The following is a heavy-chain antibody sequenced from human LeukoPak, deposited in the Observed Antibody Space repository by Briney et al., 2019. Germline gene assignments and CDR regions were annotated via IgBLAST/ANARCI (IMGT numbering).Heavy chain of an antibody. J-gene: IGHJ5*02. CDR3: AKDRIVVVPAAEEGWFDH. D-gene: IGHD2-2*01. CDR1: GFTFSSYA. Sequence: GGSLRLSCAASGFTFSSYAMSWVRQAPGKGLEWVSAISGSGGSTYYADSVKGRFTISRDNSKNTLYLQMNSLRAEDTAVYYCAKDRIVVVPAAEEGWFDHWGQGTLVTVSS. CDR2: ISGSGGST. V-gene: IGHV3-23*01.